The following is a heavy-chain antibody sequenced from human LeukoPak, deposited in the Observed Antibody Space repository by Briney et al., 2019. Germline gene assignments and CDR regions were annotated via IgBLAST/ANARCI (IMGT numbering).Heavy chain of an antibody. D-gene: IGHD5-18*01. V-gene: IGHV1-2*02. CDR3: ARGGGYSYGLHYYYYMDV. CDR1: GYIFSDYY. CDR2: INPNSGGT. J-gene: IGHJ6*03. Sequence: ASVKVSCKASGYIFSDYYMHWVRQAPGQGLEWLGWINPNSGGTNYAQKFQGRVTMTRDTSISTAYMELSRLRSDDAAVYYCARGGGYSYGLHYYYYMDVWGKGTTVTVSS.